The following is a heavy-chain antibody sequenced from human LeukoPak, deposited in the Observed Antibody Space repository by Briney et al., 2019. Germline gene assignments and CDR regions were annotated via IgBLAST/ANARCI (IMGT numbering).Heavy chain of an antibody. V-gene: IGHV3-43*01. CDR3: VKENGGSSWAGYDY. J-gene: IGHJ4*02. CDR1: GFTFDDYS. CDR2: ISSDGITT. Sequence: GGSLRLSCAASGFTFDDYSMHWVRQAPGKGLEWVSLISSDGITTYYADSMKGRFSISRDNSKNSLYLQMNSLRTEDTALYYCVKENGGSSWAGYDYWGQGTLVTVSS. D-gene: IGHD6-13*01.